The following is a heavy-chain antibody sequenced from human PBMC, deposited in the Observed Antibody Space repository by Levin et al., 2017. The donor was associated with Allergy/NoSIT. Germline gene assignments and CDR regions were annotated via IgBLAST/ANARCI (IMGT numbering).Heavy chain of an antibody. CDR3: AKGGTYYYYMDV. CDR2: ISYDGSNK. J-gene: IGHJ6*03. Sequence: GASVKVSCAASGFTFSSYGMHWVRQAPGKGLEWVAVISYDGSNKYYADSVKGRFTISRDNSKNTLYMQMNSLRAEDTAVYYCAKGGTYYYYMDVWGKGTTVTVS. CDR1: GFTFSSYG. D-gene: IGHD1-1*01. V-gene: IGHV3-30*18.